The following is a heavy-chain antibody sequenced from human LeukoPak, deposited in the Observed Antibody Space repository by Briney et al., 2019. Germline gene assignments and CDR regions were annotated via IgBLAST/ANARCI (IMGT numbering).Heavy chain of an antibody. CDR1: GYTFTGYY. D-gene: IGHD3-16*01. CDR3: AGYDYVWGSYKDY. CDR2: INPNSGGT. J-gene: IGHJ4*02. Sequence: ASVKVSCKASGYTFTGYYMHWVRQAPGQGLEWMGWINPNSGGTNYAQKFQGRVTMTRDTSISTAYMELSRLRSDDTAVYYCAGYDYVWGSYKDYWGQGTLVTVSS. V-gene: IGHV1-2*02.